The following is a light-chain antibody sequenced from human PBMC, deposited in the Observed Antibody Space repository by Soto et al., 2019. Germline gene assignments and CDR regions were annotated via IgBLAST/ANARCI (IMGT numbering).Light chain of an antibody. Sequence: DIQMTQSPSSLSASVGDRVTITCQASQDISNYLNWYQQKPGKAPKLLIYDASNLESGVPSRFSGSGSGTDLTVNISSLQPEDIATYYCQQYDNLPRFTFGPGTKVDIK. V-gene: IGKV1-33*01. CDR3: QQYDNLPRFT. CDR2: DAS. J-gene: IGKJ3*01. CDR1: QDISNY.